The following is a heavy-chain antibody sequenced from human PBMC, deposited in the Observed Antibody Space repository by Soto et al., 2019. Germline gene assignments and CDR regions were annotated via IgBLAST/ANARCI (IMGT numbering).Heavy chain of an antibody. Sequence: PGESLKISCAASGFTFSNAWMSWVRQAPGKGLEWVGRIKSKTDGGTTDYAAPVKGRFTISRDDSKNTLYLQMNSLKTEDTAVYYCTKDRGHDYYGSGSYLYWGQGTLVTVSS. CDR1: GFTFSNAW. V-gene: IGHV3-15*01. CDR2: IKSKTDGGTT. D-gene: IGHD3-10*01. J-gene: IGHJ4*02. CDR3: TKDRGHDYYGSGSYLY.